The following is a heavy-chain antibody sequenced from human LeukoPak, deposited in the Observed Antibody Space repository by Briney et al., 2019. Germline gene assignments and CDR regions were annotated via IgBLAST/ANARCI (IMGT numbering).Heavy chain of an antibody. J-gene: IGHJ4*02. Sequence: GGSLRLSCAASGFTFSIYAMSWVRQAPGKGLEWVSAISGSGGSTYYTDSVKGRFTISRDNSKNTLYLQMNSLRAEDTAVYYCARGSFDSSGTVDYWGQGTLVTVSS. CDR1: GFTFSIYA. V-gene: IGHV3-23*01. D-gene: IGHD3-22*01. CDR2: ISGSGGST. CDR3: ARGSFDSSGTVDY.